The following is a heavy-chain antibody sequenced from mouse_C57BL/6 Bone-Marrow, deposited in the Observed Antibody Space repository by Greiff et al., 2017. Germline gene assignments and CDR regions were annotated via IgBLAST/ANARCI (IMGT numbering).Heavy chain of an antibody. CDR2: ISDGGSYT. Sequence: EVQLVESGGGLVKPGGSLKLSCAASGFTFSSYAMSWVRQTPGKRLEWVATISDGGSYTYYPDNVKGRFTISRDNAKNNLYLQMSHLKSEDTAMYYCAGGGYFDYWGQGTTLTVSS. V-gene: IGHV5-4*01. CDR1: GFTFSSYA. J-gene: IGHJ2*01. CDR3: AGGGYFDY.